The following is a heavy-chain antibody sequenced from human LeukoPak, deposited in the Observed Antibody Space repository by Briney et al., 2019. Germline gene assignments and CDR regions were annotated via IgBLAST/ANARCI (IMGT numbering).Heavy chain of an antibody. CDR3: ARGYDVVPLDV. CDR2: ISAYNGHT. Sequence: ASVKVSCKASGYNLFSYGFSWVRQAPGQGLEWMGWISAYNGHTNYAEKFQDRVTMTTDTSTRTGYMELRSLRSDDTAVYYCARGYDVVPLDVWGQGTLVTVSS. J-gene: IGHJ4*02. CDR1: GYNLFSYG. D-gene: IGHD3-16*01. V-gene: IGHV1-18*01.